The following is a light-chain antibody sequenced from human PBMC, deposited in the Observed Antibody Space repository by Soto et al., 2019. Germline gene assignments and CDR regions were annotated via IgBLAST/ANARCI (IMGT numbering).Light chain of an antibody. Sequence: QSVLTQPASVSGSPGQSITISCTGTSSDVGGYNYVSWYQQHPGKAPNLMIYDVSNRPSGVSNRFSGSKSGNTASLTISGLQAEDEADYYCSSYTSSSTLVVFGGGTKLT. CDR1: SSDVGGYNY. V-gene: IGLV2-14*01. J-gene: IGLJ2*01. CDR2: DVS. CDR3: SSYTSSSTLVV.